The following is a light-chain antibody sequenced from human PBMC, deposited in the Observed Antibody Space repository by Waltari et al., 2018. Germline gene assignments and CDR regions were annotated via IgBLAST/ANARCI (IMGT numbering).Light chain of an antibody. Sequence: EIVLTQSPATLSLSPGERATLSCRASQRVSSYLAWYQQNPGQAPSLLIYDASNRATGSPARFSSSGSGTDFTLTISSLAPEDFAVYYCQQRSNMITFGQGTRLEIK. J-gene: IGKJ5*01. V-gene: IGKV3-11*01. CDR2: DAS. CDR1: QRVSSY. CDR3: QQRSNMIT.